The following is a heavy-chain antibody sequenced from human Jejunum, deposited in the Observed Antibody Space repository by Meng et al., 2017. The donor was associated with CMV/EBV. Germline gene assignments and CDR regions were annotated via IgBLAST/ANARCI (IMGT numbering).Heavy chain of an antibody. D-gene: IGHD6-13*01. CDR1: GGSISSSSW. Sequence: VSGGSISSSSWWSWVRQPPGKGLEWIGEIYHSGSTNYNPSLKSRVTISVDKSKNQFSLKLSSVTAADTAVYYCARIRDSSSWYWGYWGQGTLVTVSS. CDR3: ARIRDSSSWYWGY. J-gene: IGHJ4*02. CDR2: IYHSGST. V-gene: IGHV4-4*02.